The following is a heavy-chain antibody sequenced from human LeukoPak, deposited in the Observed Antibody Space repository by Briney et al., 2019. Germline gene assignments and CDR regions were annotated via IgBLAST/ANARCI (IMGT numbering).Heavy chain of an antibody. CDR2: FDPEEGET. CDR3: ATDGIWNDVGLWFDP. CDR1: GYTLTELS. Sequence: AAVQVSCKVSGYTLTELSMHGVRQAPGKGVEGVGGFDPEEGETIFAQKFQGRVTMTEDTSTETAYMELSSPRTEGTAECYCATDGIWNDVGLWFDPWGQGTLVTVSS. J-gene: IGHJ5*02. D-gene: IGHD1-1*01. V-gene: IGHV1-24*01.